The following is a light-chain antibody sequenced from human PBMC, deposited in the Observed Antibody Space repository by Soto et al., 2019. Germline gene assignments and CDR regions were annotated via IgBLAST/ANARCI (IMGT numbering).Light chain of an antibody. J-gene: IGKJ5*01. CDR3: QQSYSTPIT. V-gene: IGKV1-39*01. CDR2: AAS. Sequence: DIQMTQSPSSLSASVGDRVTITCRASQSISSYLNWYQQKPGKAPKLLIYAASSLQSGVQSRFSGSGSGTDFTLTISSLQPEDFATYYCQQSYSTPITFGQGTRLAIK. CDR1: QSISSY.